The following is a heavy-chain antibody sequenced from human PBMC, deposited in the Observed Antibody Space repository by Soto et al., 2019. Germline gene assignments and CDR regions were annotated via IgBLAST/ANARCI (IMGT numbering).Heavy chain of an antibody. D-gene: IGHD1-26*01. CDR1: GYTFTRYA. CDR2: INCGNGVT. J-gene: IGHJ3*02. Sequence: QAHLVQSGAEVKKPGASVKVSCKASGYTFTRYAMHWVRQAPGPRLEWMGLINCGNGVTPLSQKFQGRITLTRDTSATPASSELSSLRSEDTAVYFCARLNSGSYRYDAFDIWCQGTMVTGAS. CDR3: ARLNSGSYRYDAFDI. V-gene: IGHV1-3*01.